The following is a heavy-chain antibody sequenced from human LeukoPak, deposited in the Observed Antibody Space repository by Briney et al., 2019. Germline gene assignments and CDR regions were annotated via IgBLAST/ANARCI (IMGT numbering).Heavy chain of an antibody. CDR2: IKSKTDGGTT. D-gene: IGHD2-15*01. Sequence: GGSLRLSCAASGFIFSSYWMTWVRQAPGKGLEWVGRIKSKTDGGTTDYAAPVKGRFTISRDDSKNTLYLQMNSLKTEDTAVYYCTTAATIVVVVMEDYWGQGTLVTVSS. J-gene: IGHJ4*02. CDR3: TTAATIVVVVMEDY. V-gene: IGHV3-15*01. CDR1: GFIFSSYW.